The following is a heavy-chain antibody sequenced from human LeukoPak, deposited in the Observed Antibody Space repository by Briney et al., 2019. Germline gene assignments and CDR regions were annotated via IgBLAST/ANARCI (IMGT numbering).Heavy chain of an antibody. V-gene: IGHV4-61*02. CDR1: GGSISSGSYY. Sequence: SETLSLTCTVSGGSISSGSYYWSWIRQPAGKGLEWIGRIYTSGSTNYNPSLKSRVTISVDTSKNQFSLKLSSVTAADTAVYYCARGTLGGATAWIDPWGQGTLVTVSS. CDR3: ARGTLGGATAWIDP. J-gene: IGHJ5*02. CDR2: IYTSGST. D-gene: IGHD1-26*01.